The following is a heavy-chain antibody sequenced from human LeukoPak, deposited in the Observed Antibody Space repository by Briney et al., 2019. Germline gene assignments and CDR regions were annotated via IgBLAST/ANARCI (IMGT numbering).Heavy chain of an antibody. Sequence: ASVKVSCKASGYTFTSYGISWVRQAPGQGLEWMGWISAHNGNTNYAQKLQGRVTMTTDTSTSTAYMELRSLRSDDTAVYYCARDRFRSAPRNWFDPWGQGTLVTVSS. J-gene: IGHJ5*02. CDR2: ISAHNGNT. V-gene: IGHV1-18*01. CDR3: ARDRFRSAPRNWFDP. CDR1: GYTFTSYG. D-gene: IGHD6-6*01.